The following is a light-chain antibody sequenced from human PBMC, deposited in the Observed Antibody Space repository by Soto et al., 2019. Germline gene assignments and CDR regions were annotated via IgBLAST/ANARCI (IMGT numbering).Light chain of an antibody. J-gene: IGLJ1*01. CDR1: NIGAYS. Sequence: SYELTQPPSVSVAPGQTARITCGGNNIGAYSVYWYQQKPGQAPVLVVYDDTNRPSGIPGRFSGSNSGNTATLTISSVEAGDEPAYYCQVWDSDSDPTYVFGGGTKVTVL. CDR2: DDT. CDR3: QVWDSDSDPTYV. V-gene: IGLV3-21*02.